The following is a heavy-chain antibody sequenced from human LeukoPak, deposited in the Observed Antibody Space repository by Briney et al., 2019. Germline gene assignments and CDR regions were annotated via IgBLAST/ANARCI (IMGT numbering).Heavy chain of an antibody. CDR3: ARLRYDYVWGSFPMDV. J-gene: IGHJ6*03. D-gene: IGHD3-16*01. V-gene: IGHV1-8*03. CDR1: GYTFTSYD. CDR2: MNPNSGNT. Sequence: ASVKVSCKASGYTFTSYDINWVRQATGQGLEWMGWMNPNSGNTGYAQKFQGRVTITRNTSISTAYMELSSLRSEDTAVYYCARLRYDYVWGSFPMDVWGKGTTVTVSS.